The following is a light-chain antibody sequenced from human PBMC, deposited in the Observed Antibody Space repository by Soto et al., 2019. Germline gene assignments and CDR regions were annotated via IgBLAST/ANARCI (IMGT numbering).Light chain of an antibody. Sequence: QSVLTQPASVSGSPGQSITISCTGTSSDVGTYNYVSWYQQHPGKAPKLMIYEVTNRPSGVSNRFSGSKSGNTASLTISGLQAEDEADYYCCSYTTSGTLLFGGGTKVTVL. J-gene: IGLJ3*02. CDR3: CSYTTSGTLL. CDR1: SSDVGTYNY. CDR2: EVT. V-gene: IGLV2-14*01.